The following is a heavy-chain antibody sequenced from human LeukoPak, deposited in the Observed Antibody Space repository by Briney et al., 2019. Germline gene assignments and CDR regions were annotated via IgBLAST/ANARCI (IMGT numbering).Heavy chain of an antibody. V-gene: IGHV3-53*01. CDR2: IYTGGTT. Sequence: GGSLRLSCAASGFTISINYMNWVRQAPGKGLEWVSVIYTGGTTYYADSVKGRFTISRDTSNNTLFLQINRLRAEDTAVYYCARAAISGINYFDYWGQGTLVTVSS. CDR1: GFTISINY. D-gene: IGHD6-19*01. CDR3: ARAAISGINYFDY. J-gene: IGHJ4*02.